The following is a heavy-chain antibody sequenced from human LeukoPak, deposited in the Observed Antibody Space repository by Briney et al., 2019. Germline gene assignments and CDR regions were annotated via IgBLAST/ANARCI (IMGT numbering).Heavy chain of an antibody. CDR1: GFTVSSND. CDR3: TRGGNIAVAGTFDY. CDR2: IYGGGGST. Sequence: GGSLRLSCAASGFTVSSNDMSWVRQAPGKGLEWVSVIYGGGGSTYYADSVKGRFTISRDNSKNTLNLQKISLRAEDTAVYYCTRGGNIAVAGTFDYWGQGTLVTVSS. V-gene: IGHV3-53*01. J-gene: IGHJ4*02. D-gene: IGHD6-19*01.